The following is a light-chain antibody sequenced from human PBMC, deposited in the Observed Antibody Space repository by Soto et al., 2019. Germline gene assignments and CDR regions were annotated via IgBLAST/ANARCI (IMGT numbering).Light chain of an antibody. Sequence: SPDSLAVSLGERATINCKSSQSVLYSSNNKNYLAWYPHKPGQPPKLLIYWASTRESGVPDRFSGSGSGTDFTLTISSLQAEDVAVYYCQQCYNTPYTFGQGTKVEIK. V-gene: IGKV4-1*01. CDR3: QQCYNTPYT. J-gene: IGKJ2*01. CDR2: WAS. CDR1: QSVLYSSNNKNY.